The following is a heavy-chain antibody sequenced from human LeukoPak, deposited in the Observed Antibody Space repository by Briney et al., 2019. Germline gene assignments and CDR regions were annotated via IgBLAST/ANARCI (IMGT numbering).Heavy chain of an antibody. CDR1: GFTVSSNY. V-gene: IGHV3-21*01. D-gene: IGHD7-27*01. CDR2: ISSNSNYI. CDR3: AKELGIAY. Sequence: PGGSLRLSCAASGFTVSSNYMNWVRQAPGKGLEWVSSISSNSNYIYYADSVKGRFTISRDNAKNSLYLQMNSLRAEDTAIYYCAKELGIAYWGQGTLVTVSS. J-gene: IGHJ4*02.